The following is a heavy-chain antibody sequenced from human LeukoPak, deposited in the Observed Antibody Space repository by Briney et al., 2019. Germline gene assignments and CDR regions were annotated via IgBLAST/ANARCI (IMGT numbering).Heavy chain of an antibody. J-gene: IGHJ6*02. V-gene: IGHV3-74*01. CDR1: GFTFSNSW. CDR3: ARRPAYSSGATYDYGMDV. D-gene: IGHD6-19*01. CDR2: IGTDGSDT. Sequence: AGGSLRLSCAASGFTFSNSWMHCVRQAPGKGLVWVSRIGTDGSDTSYADSVKGRFTISRDNAKNTLYLQMNSLRAEDTAVYYCARRPAYSSGATYDYGMDVWGQGTTVTVAS.